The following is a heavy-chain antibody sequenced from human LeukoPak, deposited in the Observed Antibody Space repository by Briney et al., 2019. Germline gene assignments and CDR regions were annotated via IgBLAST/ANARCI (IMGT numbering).Heavy chain of an antibody. V-gene: IGHV3-48*04. CDR1: GFTFSSYS. CDR3: ARSKDGGSYDY. D-gene: IGHD1-26*01. CDR2: ISSSSSTI. Sequence: GGSLRLSCAASGFTFSSYSMNWVRQAPGKGLEWVSYISSSSSTIYYADSVKGRFTISRDNAKNSLYLQMSSLRAEDTAVYYCARSKDGGSYDYWGQGTLVTVSS. J-gene: IGHJ4*02.